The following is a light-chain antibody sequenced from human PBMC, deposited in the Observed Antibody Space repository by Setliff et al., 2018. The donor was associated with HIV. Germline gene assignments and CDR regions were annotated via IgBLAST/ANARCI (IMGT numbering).Light chain of an antibody. CDR2: DVS. Sequence: QSVLTQPASVSGSPGQSITISCTGTSSDIGGYNYVSWYQQHPGKAPKLMIYDVSNRPSGVSDRFSGFKSGNTASLIISGLQAEDEADYYCSSFVRNSLLGFGIGTKVTAL. J-gene: IGLJ1*01. CDR3: SSFVRNSLLG. V-gene: IGLV2-14*03. CDR1: SSDIGGYNY.